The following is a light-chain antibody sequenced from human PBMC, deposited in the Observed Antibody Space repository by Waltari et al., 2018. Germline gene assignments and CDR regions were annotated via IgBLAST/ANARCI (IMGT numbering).Light chain of an antibody. J-gene: IGLJ2*01. Sequence: QSVLTQPPSVSAAPGQKVTISCPGSTSNIGTNYVSWYQQFPGAAPKVLIYGNDKRATGIPDRFSGSKSGTSATLDITGLQTGDEADYYCGTWDNTLSAVFGGGTKVTVL. V-gene: IGLV1-51*02. CDR2: GND. CDR1: TSNIGTNY. CDR3: GTWDNTLSAV.